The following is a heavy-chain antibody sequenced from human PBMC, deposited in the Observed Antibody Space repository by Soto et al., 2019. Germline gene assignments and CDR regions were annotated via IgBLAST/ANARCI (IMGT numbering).Heavy chain of an antibody. CDR1: GYTFTSYG. Sequence: ASVKVSCKASGYTFTSYGISWVRQAPGQGLEWMGWISAYNGNTNYAQKLQGRVTMTTDTSTSTAYMELRSLRSDDTAVYYCARGLSRVVVTAVLDYWGQGTLVTVSS. V-gene: IGHV1-18*01. J-gene: IGHJ4*02. CDR3: ARGLSRVVVTAVLDY. CDR2: ISAYNGNT. D-gene: IGHD2-21*02.